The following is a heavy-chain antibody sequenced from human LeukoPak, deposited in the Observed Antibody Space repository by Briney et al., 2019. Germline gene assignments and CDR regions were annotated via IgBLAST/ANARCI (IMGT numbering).Heavy chain of an antibody. CDR2: ISAYNGNT. Sequence: ASVKVSCKASGYTFTSYGISWVRQAPGQGLEWMGWISAYNGNTNYAQKLQGRVTMTTDTATSTAYMELRSLRSDDTAVYYCAREYSGYDWGQFDYWGQGTLVTVSS. V-gene: IGHV1-18*01. CDR3: AREYSGYDWGQFDY. CDR1: GYTFTSYG. J-gene: IGHJ4*02. D-gene: IGHD5-12*01.